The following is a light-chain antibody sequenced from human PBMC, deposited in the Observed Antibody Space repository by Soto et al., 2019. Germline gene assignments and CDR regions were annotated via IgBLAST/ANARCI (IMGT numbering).Light chain of an antibody. CDR3: QVWDSSTAV. V-gene: IGLV3-9*01. Sequence: SYELTQPLSVSVALGQTARITGGGNNIGSKNVHWYQQKPGQAPVLVIYRDSNRPSGIPERFSGSNSGNTATLTISRAQAGDEADYYCQVWDSSTAVFGGGTKVTVL. CDR1: NIGSKN. CDR2: RDS. J-gene: IGLJ2*01.